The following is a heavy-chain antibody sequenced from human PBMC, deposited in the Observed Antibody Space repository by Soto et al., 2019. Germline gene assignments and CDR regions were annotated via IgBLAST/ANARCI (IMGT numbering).Heavy chain of an antibody. CDR1: GFTFSSYG. CDR2: IWYDGSNK. J-gene: IGHJ3*02. CDR3: ARGVVVVVAATRDGAFDI. Sequence: QVQLVESGRGVVQPGRSLRLSCAASGFTFSSYGMHWVRQAPGKGLEWVAVIWYDGSNKYYADSVKGRFTISRDNSKNTLYLQMNSLRAEDTAVYYCARGVVVVVAATRDGAFDIWGQGTMVTVSS. V-gene: IGHV3-33*01. D-gene: IGHD2-15*01.